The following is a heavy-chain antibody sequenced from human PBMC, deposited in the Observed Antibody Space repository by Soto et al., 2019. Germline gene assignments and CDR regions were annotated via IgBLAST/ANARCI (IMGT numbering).Heavy chain of an antibody. V-gene: IGHV3-30*03. CDR3: ATGVPISGGYGMDV. Sequence: GGSLRLSCAASGFTFSGYGMHWVRQAPGKGLEWVAVISYDGSNKYYADSVKGRFTISRDNSKNTLYLQMNSLRAEDTAVYYAATGVPISGGYGMDVWGQGTTVTVSS. CDR1: GFTFSGYG. CDR2: ISYDGSNK. J-gene: IGHJ6*02.